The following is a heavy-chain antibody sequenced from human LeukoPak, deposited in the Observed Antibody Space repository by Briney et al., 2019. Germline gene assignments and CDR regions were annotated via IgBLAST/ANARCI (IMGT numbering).Heavy chain of an antibody. V-gene: IGHV5-51*01. J-gene: IGHJ4*02. CDR1: GYTFTSYW. Sequence: GESLKISCRASGYTFTSYWIGWVRQMPGKGLEWMAIIYPGDSDTRYSPPFQGQVTISADKSISTAYLRWSSLKASDTAMYYCARKGYCSGGSCYGVGYWGQGTLVTVSS. CDR2: IYPGDSDT. CDR3: ARKGYCSGGSCYGVGY. D-gene: IGHD2-15*01.